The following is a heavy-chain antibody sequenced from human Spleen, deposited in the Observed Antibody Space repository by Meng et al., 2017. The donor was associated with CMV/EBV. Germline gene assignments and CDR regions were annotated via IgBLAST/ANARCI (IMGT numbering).Heavy chain of an antibody. CDR3: AKDIVAVFGVDYYYYGMDV. V-gene: IGHV3-9*01. J-gene: IGHJ6*02. Sequence: LSLTCAASGFTFDDYAMHWVRQAPGKGLEWVSGISWNSGSIGYADSVKGRFTISRDNAKNSLYLQMNSLRAEDTALYYCAKDIVAVFGVDYYYYGMDVWGQGTTVTVSS. CDR2: ISWNSGSI. D-gene: IGHD3-3*01. CDR1: GFTFDDYA.